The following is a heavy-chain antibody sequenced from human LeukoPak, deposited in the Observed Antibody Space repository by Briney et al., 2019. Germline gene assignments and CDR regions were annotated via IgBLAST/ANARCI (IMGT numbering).Heavy chain of an antibody. CDR1: GYTFTGYY. V-gene: IGHV1-2*02. CDR3: AIFSSIAARNLLDY. CDR2: INPNSGGT. Sequence: ASVKVSCKASGYTFTGYYMHWARQAPGQGLEWMGWINPNSGGTNYAQKFLGRVTMTRDTSISTAYMELSRLRSDDTAVYYCAIFSSIAARNLLDYWGQGTLVTVSS. D-gene: IGHD6-6*01. J-gene: IGHJ4*02.